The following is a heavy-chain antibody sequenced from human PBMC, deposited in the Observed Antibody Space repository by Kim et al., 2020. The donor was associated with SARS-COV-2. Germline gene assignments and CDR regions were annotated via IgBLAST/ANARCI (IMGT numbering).Heavy chain of an antibody. D-gene: IGHD6-13*01. CDR3: ARLPGIAADGSYYYYGMDV. V-gene: IGHV3-30-3*01. Sequence: GGSLRLSCAASGFTFSSYAMHWVRQAPGKGLEWVAVISYDGSNKYYADSVKGRFTISRDNSKNTLYLQMNSLRAEDTAVYYCARLPGIAADGSYYYYGMDVWGQGTTVTVSS. CDR2: ISYDGSNK. CDR1: GFTFSSYA. J-gene: IGHJ6*02.